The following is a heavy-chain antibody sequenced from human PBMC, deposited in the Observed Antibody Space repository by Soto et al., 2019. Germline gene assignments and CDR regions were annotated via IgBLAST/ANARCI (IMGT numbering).Heavy chain of an antibody. J-gene: IGHJ4*02. D-gene: IGHD3-22*01. CDR1: GSTFSSYA. CDR2: ISGSGGRT. CDR3: AALIVVVMYPDY. V-gene: IGHV3-23*01. Sequence: EVRLLESGGGLVQPGGSLRLSCAASGSTFSSYAMSWVRQAPGKGLEWVSAISGSGGRTYYADSVKGRFTISRDNSKNTLYLQMNSLRAEDTAVYYCAALIVVVMYPDYWGQGTLVTVSS.